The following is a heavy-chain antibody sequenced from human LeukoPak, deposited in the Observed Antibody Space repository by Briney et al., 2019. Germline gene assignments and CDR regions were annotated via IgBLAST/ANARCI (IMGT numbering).Heavy chain of an antibody. D-gene: IGHD3-10*01. Sequence: ASVNVSCKASGYSFTSYAIAWVRQAPGEGLEWMGWISAYNGRIKYAQKFRGRITMTTDTSTNTGYMELRSLRFDDTAVYFCARDQLSYYGSDTYYSDMDFWGQGTTVTVSS. CDR1: GYSFTSYA. J-gene: IGHJ6*02. CDR2: ISAYNGRI. CDR3: ARDQLSYYGSDTYYSDMDF. V-gene: IGHV1-18*01.